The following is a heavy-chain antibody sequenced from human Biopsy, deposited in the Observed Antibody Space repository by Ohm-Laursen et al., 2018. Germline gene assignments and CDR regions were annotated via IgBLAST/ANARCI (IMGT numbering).Heavy chain of an antibody. D-gene: IGHD3-10*02. CDR3: AKDDYDRVSSGYYFDY. Sequence: SLSLSCAASGFAFRHYRMIRVRQAPGKGLEWVASISSTSNHIHYVDSVWGRFTISRDNAENSLYLEMNSLRVEDTAVYYCAKDDYDRVSSGYYFDYWGQGTLVSVSS. CDR1: GFAFRHYR. CDR2: ISSTSNHI. V-gene: IGHV3-21*01. J-gene: IGHJ4*02.